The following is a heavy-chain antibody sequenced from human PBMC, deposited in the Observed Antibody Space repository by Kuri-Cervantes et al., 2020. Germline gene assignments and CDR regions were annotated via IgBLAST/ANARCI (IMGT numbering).Heavy chain of an antibody. Sequence: GSLRLSCTVSGGSISSSSYYWGWIRQPPGKGLEWIGSIYYSGSTYYNPSLKSRVTISVDTSKNQFSLKLSSVTAADTAVYYCARVRVRYFDWFPPHDYYYGMDVWGQGTTVTVSS. V-gene: IGHV4-39*07. D-gene: IGHD3-9*01. J-gene: IGHJ6*02. CDR3: ARVRVRYFDWFPPHDYYYGMDV. CDR2: IYYSGST. CDR1: GGSISSSSYY.